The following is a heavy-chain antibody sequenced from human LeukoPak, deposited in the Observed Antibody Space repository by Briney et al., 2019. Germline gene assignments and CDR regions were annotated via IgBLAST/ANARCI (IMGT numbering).Heavy chain of an antibody. D-gene: IGHD3-10*01. Sequence: PSETLSLTCAVYGGSFSGYYWSWIRQPPGKGLEWIGEINHSGSTNYNPSLKSRVTISVDTSKNQFSLKLSSVTAADTAVYYCARESMVRGVMDYWGQGTLVTVSS. CDR2: INHSGST. V-gene: IGHV4-34*01. CDR3: ARESMVRGVMDY. CDR1: GGSFSGYY. J-gene: IGHJ4*02.